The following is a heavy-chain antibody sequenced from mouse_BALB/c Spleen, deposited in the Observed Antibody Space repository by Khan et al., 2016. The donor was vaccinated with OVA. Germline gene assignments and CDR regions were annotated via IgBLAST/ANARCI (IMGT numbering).Heavy chain of an antibody. CDR1: GYSITSGYA. Sequence: EVQLQESGPGLVKPSQSLSLTCTVTGYSITSGYAWNWIRQFPGNKLEWMGYISYSGVTSYNPSLKSRISITRDTSKNQFFLQLNSVTTEDTATYFCARGNYYGYYFDYWCQGTTLTVSS. D-gene: IGHD1-1*01. CDR2: ISYSGVT. CDR3: ARGNYYGYYFDY. J-gene: IGHJ2*01. V-gene: IGHV3-2*02.